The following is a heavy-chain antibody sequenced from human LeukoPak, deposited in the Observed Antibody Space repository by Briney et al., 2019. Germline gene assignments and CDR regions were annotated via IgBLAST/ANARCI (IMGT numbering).Heavy chain of an antibody. J-gene: IGHJ4*02. CDR1: GFTFTNFA. D-gene: IGHD3-22*01. V-gene: IGHV3-30*18. CDR3: AKGHYYDSSGYYQHFDH. Sequence: PGGSLRLSCAASGFTFTNFAIHWVRQAPGKGLEWVSLISSDGSHQYYPDSVKGRFTISRDNSKNTLYLRMNSLRAEDTAVYYCAKGHYYDSSGYYQHFDHWGQGTLVTVSS. CDR2: ISSDGSHQ.